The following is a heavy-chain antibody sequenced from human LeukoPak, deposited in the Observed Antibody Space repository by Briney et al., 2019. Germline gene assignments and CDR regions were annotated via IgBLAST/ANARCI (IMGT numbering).Heavy chain of an antibody. V-gene: IGHV4-34*01. J-gene: IGHJ4*02. CDR3: ARSLQSSGYQQTFDY. CDR1: GGSFSGYY. D-gene: IGHD3-22*01. Sequence: SETLSLTCAVYGGSFSGYYWSWIRQPPGKGLEWIGYIYHSGSTYYNPSLKSRVTISVDRSKNQFSLKLSSVTAADTAVYYCARSLQSSGYQQTFDYWGQGTLVTVSS. CDR2: IYHSGST.